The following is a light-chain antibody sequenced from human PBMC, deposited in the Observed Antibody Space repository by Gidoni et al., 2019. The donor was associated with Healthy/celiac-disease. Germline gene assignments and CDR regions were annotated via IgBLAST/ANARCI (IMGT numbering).Light chain of an antibody. CDR3: LQHNSYPPT. Sequence: DIQMTQSPSSLSASVGDRVTITCRASPGIRDDLGWYRQKPGKAPKRLIYVASSLQSGVPSRFRGSGSGTKVTLTISSLQPVNFATYYCLQHNSYPPTFGQGTKVDIK. CDR1: PGIRDD. CDR2: VAS. J-gene: IGKJ1*01. V-gene: IGKV1-17*01.